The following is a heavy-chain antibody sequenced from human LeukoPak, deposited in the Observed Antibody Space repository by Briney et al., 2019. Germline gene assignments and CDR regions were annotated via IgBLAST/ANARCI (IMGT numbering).Heavy chain of an antibody. CDR1: GFTFSSYA. CDR2: ISGSGGST. J-gene: IGHJ4*02. V-gene: IGHV3-23*01. CDR3: AKGTTVPPRNYFDY. Sequence: PVGSLRLSCAASGFTFSSYAMSWVRQAPGKGLEWVSAISGSGGSTYYADSVKGRFTISRDNSKNTLYLQMNSLRAEDTAVYYCAKGTTVPPRNYFDYWGQGTLVTVSS. D-gene: IGHD4-17*01.